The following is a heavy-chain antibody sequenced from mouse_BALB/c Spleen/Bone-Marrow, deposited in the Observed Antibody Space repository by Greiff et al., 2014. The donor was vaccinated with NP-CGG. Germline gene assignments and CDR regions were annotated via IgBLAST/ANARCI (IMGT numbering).Heavy chain of an antibody. CDR3: ARNYEYYFDY. CDR2: INPSNGRT. CDR1: GYTFTSYW. J-gene: IGHJ2*01. D-gene: IGHD2-4*01. Sequence: QVQLQQSGAELVKPGASVKLSCKASGYTFTSYWMHWVRQRPGQGLEWIGEINPSNGRTNYNEKFKSKATLTVDKSSSTSYMQHSSRTSEDSAVDYCARNYEYYFDYWGQGTTLTVSS. V-gene: IGHV1S81*02.